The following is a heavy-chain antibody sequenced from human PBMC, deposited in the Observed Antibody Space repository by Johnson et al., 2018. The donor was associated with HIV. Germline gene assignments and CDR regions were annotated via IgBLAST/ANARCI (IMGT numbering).Heavy chain of an antibody. CDR2: IGTAGDT. D-gene: IGHD1-1*01. Sequence: MQLVESGGGLIQPGGSLRLSCAASGFTFSSYDMHWVRQATGKGLEWVSAIGTAGDTYYPGSVKGRFTISRENAKNSLYLQMNSLRAGDTAVYYCARESPGYAFDIWGQGTMVTVSS. V-gene: IGHV3-13*01. J-gene: IGHJ3*02. CDR1: GFTFSSYD. CDR3: ARESPGYAFDI.